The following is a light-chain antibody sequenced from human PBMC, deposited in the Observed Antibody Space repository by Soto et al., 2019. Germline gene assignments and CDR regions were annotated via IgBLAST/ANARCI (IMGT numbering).Light chain of an antibody. CDR1: QGIRND. CDR2: GAS. CDR3: LQDYSYPRT. J-gene: IGKJ1*01. V-gene: IGKV1-6*02. Sequence: ATQMTQTPSSLSASAGDRVTITCRASQGIRNDLGWYQQKPGTAPKLLIYGASSLQSGVPSRFSGSGSGTDFTLTISSLQPEDFATYYCLQDYSYPRTFGQGTKVDIK.